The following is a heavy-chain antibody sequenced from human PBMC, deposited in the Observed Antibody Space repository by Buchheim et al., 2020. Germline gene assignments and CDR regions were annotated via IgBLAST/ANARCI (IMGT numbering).Heavy chain of an antibody. CDR2: IYYSGST. Sequence: QVQLQESGPGLVKPSQTLSLTCTVSGGSISSGGYYWSWIRQHPGKGLEWIGYIYYSGSTYYNPSLKSRVTISVDPSKTQFSLKLSSVTAADTAVYYCARGRGNRYYYDSSGTAYFDYWGQGTL. CDR3: ARGRGNRYYYDSSGTAYFDY. V-gene: IGHV4-31*03. D-gene: IGHD3-22*01. J-gene: IGHJ4*02. CDR1: GGSISSGGYY.